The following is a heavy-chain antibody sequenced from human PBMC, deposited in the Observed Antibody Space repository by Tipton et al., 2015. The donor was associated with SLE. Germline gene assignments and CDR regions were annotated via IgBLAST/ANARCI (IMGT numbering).Heavy chain of an antibody. CDR2: IYYSGST. Sequence: TLSLTCTVSGGSISSSSYYWGWIRQPPGKGLEWIGSIYYSGSTYYNPSLKSRVTISVDRSKNQFSLKLSSVTAADTAVYYCARLSAVAGWDAFDIWGQGTMVTVSS. CDR1: GGSISSSSYY. CDR3: ARLSAVAGWDAFDI. D-gene: IGHD6-19*01. J-gene: IGHJ3*02. V-gene: IGHV4-39*01.